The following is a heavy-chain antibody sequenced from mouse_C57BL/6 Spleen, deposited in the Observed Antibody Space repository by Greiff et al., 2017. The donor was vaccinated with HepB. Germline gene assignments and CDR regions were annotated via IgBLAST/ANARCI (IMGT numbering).Heavy chain of an antibody. CDR3: ARGITTGGKRFAY. V-gene: IGHV1-53*01. CDR1: GYTFTSYW. Sequence: VQLQQPGTELVKPGASVKLSCKASGYTFTSYWMHWVKQRPGQGLEWIGNINPSNGGTNYNEKFKSKATLTVDKSSSTAYMQLSSLTSEDSAVYYCARGITTGGKRFAYWGQGTLVTVSA. D-gene: IGHD2-4*01. CDR2: INPSNGGT. J-gene: IGHJ3*01.